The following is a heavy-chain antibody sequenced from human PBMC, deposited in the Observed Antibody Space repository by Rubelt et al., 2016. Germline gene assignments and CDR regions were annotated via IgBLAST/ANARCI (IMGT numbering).Heavy chain of an antibody. V-gene: IGHV1-18*01. J-gene: IGHJ4*02. Sequence: QVQLVQSGAEVKKPGASVKVSCKASGYTFSSYGISWVRQAPGQGLEWMGWISGFNGNTNYAQNLQGRVPMTTDTSTGTAVMVLMSLISDDTAVYYCAREWFGIPAAKSDDWGQGTLVTVSA. CDR1: GYTFSSYG. CDR2: ISGFNGNT. D-gene: IGHD2-2*01. CDR3: AREWFGIPAAKSDD.